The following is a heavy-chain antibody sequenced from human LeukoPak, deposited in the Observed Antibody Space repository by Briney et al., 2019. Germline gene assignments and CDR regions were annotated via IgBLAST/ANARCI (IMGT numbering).Heavy chain of an antibody. J-gene: IGHJ5*02. D-gene: IGHD2-2*02. CDR2: IIPILGIA. V-gene: IGHV1-69*04. CDR1: GGTFSSYT. Sequence: ASVKISCKASGGTFSSYTISWVRQAPGQGLEWMGRIIPILGIANYAQKFQGRVTITADKSTSTAYMELSSLRSEDTAVYYCARDKCSSTSCYIEWNWFDPWGQGTLVTVSS. CDR3: ARDKCSSTSCYIEWNWFDP.